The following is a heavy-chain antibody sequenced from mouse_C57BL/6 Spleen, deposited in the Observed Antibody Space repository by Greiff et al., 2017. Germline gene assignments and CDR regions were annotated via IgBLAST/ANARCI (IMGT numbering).Heavy chain of an antibody. Sequence: QVHVKQPGAELVKPGASVKMSCKASGYTFTSYWITWVKQRPGQGLEWIGDIYPGSGSTNYNEKFKSKATLTVDTSSSTAYMQLSSLTSEDSAVYYCAREGGDLYYFDYWGQGTTLTVSS. CDR3: AREGGDLYYFDY. CDR2: IYPGSGST. D-gene: IGHD3-3*01. J-gene: IGHJ2*01. V-gene: IGHV1-55*01. CDR1: GYTFTSYW.